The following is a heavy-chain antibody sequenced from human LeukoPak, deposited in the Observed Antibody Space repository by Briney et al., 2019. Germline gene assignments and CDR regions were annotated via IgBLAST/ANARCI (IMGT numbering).Heavy chain of an antibody. J-gene: IGHJ4*02. CDR2: IKSKTDDGTR. D-gene: IGHD1/OR15-1a*01. Sequence: GRIKSKTDDGTRDFAAPVKGRFTISRDDSKNTLYLQMNSLEIEDTAVYYCSAGVGRTDFDYWGQGTLVTVSS. V-gene: IGHV3-15*01. CDR3: SAGVGRTDFDY.